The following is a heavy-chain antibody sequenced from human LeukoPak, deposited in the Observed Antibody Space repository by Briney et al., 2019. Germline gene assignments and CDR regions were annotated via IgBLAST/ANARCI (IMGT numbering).Heavy chain of an antibody. CDR2: VSYDGRIA. D-gene: IGHD3-9*01. CDR1: GFTFSSYG. J-gene: IGHJ4*02. V-gene: IGHV3-30*18. Sequence: PGGSLRLSCAASGFTFSSYGMQWVRQAPGKGPEWVAVVSYDGRIAYYADSVRGRFTISRDNAKNTLYLQMNSLRAEDTAVYYCAKEILTGYYLDSWGQGTLITVSS. CDR3: AKEILTGYYLDS.